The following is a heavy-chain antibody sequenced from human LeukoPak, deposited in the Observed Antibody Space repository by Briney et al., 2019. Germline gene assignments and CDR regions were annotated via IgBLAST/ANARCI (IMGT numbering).Heavy chain of an antibody. Sequence: GGSLRLSCAASGVTFSSYEMNWVRQAPGKGLEWVSYISSSGSTIYYADSVKGRCTISRDNAKNTLYLQMHSLRAEDTAVYYCARGSLVASLDYWGQGTLVTVSS. J-gene: IGHJ4*02. V-gene: IGHV3-48*03. CDR1: GVTFSSYE. D-gene: IGHD5-12*01. CDR3: ARGSLVASLDY. CDR2: ISSSGSTI.